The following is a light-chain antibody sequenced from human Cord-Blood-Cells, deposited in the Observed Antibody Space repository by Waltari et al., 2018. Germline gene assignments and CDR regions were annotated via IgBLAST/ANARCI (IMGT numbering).Light chain of an antibody. V-gene: IGKV4-1*01. CDR1: QSVLYSSNNKNY. CDR2: WAS. Sequence: DIVMTQSPASLAVSLGERATINCKSSQSVLYSSNNKNYLAWYQQKPGQPPKRLIYWASTRESGVPDRFSGSGSGTDFTLTIRSLQAEDVAVYYCQQYYSTPYTFGQGTKLEIK. J-gene: IGKJ2*01. CDR3: QQYYSTPYT.